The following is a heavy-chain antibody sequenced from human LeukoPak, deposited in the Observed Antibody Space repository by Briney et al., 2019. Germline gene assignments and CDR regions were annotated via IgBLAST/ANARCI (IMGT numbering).Heavy chain of an antibody. J-gene: IGHJ6*03. Sequence: GGSLRLSCAASGFTFSSYGMHWVRQAPGKGLEWVAVIWYDGSNKYYADSVKGRFTISRDNSKNTLYLQMNSLRAEDTAVYYCARGGYCSSTSCYYYYYYYMDVWGKGTTVTVS. CDR3: ARGGYCSSTSCYYYYYYYMDV. CDR2: IWYDGSNK. V-gene: IGHV3-33*01. CDR1: GFTFSSYG. D-gene: IGHD2-2*01.